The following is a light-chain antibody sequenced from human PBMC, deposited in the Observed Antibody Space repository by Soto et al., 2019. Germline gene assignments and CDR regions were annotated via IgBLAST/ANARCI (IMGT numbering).Light chain of an antibody. CDR2: GAS. Sequence: EIVLTQSPGTLSLSPGERATLSCRASHSVSSSYLAWYQQKPGQAPRLLIYGASSRATGIPDRFSGSGSGTNFTLTIIRLEPEDFAVYYCQQYGSSPPITFGQGTRLE. CDR1: HSVSSSY. CDR3: QQYGSSPPIT. J-gene: IGKJ5*01. V-gene: IGKV3-20*01.